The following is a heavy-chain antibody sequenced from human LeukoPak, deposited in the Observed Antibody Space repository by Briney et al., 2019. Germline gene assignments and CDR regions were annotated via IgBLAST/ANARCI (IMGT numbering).Heavy chain of an antibody. CDR3: AKDQEIVVVIKGNWFDP. Sequence: PGGSLRLSCAASGFTFSSYAMSWVRQAPGKGLEWVSAISGSGGSTYYADSAKGRFTISRDNSKNTLFLQMNSLRAEDTAVYYCAKDQEIVVVIKGNWFDPWGQGTLVTVSS. J-gene: IGHJ5*02. CDR1: GFTFSSYA. D-gene: IGHD3-22*01. CDR2: ISGSGGST. V-gene: IGHV3-23*01.